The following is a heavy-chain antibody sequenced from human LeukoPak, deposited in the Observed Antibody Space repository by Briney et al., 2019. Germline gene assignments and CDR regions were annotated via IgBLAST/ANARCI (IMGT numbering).Heavy chain of an antibody. V-gene: IGHV3-21*01. D-gene: IGHD3-3*01. Sequence: PGGSLRLSCAAFGFTFSSYSMNWVRQAPGKGLEWVSSISSSSSYIYYADSVKGRFTISRDNAKNSLYLQMNSLRAEDTAVYYCARDDDFSSYMDVWGKGTTVTVSS. CDR1: GFTFSSYS. CDR3: ARDDDFSSYMDV. CDR2: ISSSSSYI. J-gene: IGHJ6*03.